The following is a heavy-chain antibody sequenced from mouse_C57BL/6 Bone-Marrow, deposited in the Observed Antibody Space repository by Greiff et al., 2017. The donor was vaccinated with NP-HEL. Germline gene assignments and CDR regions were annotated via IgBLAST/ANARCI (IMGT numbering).Heavy chain of an antibody. CDR3: ARAYEGFAY. Sequence: EVQLVESGPGLVKPSQSLSLTCSVTGYSITSGYYWNWIRQFPGNKLEWMGYISYDGSNNYNPSLKNRISITRDTSKNQFFLKLNSVTTEDTATYYCARAYEGFAYWGQGTLVTVSA. V-gene: IGHV3-6*01. J-gene: IGHJ3*01. CDR1: GYSITSGYY. D-gene: IGHD6-5*01. CDR2: ISYDGSN.